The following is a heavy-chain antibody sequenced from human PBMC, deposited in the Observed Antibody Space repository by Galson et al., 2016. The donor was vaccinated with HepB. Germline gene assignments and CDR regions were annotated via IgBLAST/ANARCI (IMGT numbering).Heavy chain of an antibody. J-gene: IGHJ6*02. Sequence: SLRLSCAASGFSFTPYWIHWVRQAPGKGLVWVSRINVDGRTTSYAASVRGRFTISRDTAKNTLYLQMNSLRAEDTAVYYCAREGKAIRLHDRGHFYYALDVWGQGTTVSVSS. V-gene: IGHV3-74*01. CDR3: AREGKAIRLHDRGHFYYALDV. CDR1: GFSFTPYW. D-gene: IGHD3-10*01. CDR2: INVDGRTT.